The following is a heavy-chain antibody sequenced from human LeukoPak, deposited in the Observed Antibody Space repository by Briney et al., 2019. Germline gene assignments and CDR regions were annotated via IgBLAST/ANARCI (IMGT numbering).Heavy chain of an antibody. J-gene: IGHJ5*02. CDR2: INAGNGNT. Sequence: ASVKVSCKASGYTFTSYAMHWVRQAPGQRLEWMGWINAGNGNTKYSQKFQGRVTITRDTSANTAYMELSSLRFEDTAVYYCARGIVVKPSANWFDPWGQGTPVTVSS. CDR3: ARGIVVKPSANWFDP. CDR1: GYTFTSYA. V-gene: IGHV1-3*01. D-gene: IGHD2-2*01.